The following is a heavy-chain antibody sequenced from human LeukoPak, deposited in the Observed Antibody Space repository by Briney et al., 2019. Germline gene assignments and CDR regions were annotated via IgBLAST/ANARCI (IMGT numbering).Heavy chain of an antibody. CDR1: GGSFSGYY. V-gene: IGHV4-34*01. D-gene: IGHD6-6*01. J-gene: IGHJ4*02. Sequence: PSETLSLTCAVYGGSFSGYYWSWIRQPPGKGLEWIGEINHSGSTNYNPSLKSRVTISVDTSKNQFSLKLSSVTAADTAVYYCARGRPIAAPVGATFDYWGQGTLVTVSS. CDR2: INHSGST. CDR3: ARGRPIAAPVGATFDY.